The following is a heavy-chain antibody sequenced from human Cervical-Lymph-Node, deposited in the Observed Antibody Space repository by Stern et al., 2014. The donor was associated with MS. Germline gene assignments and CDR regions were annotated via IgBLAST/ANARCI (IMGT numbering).Heavy chain of an antibody. CDR2: IVPIFGRA. V-gene: IGHV1-69*01. CDR1: GGTFSTYA. D-gene: IGHD5-18*01. Sequence: QMQLVQSAAAVKRPGSSVKVSCKSSGGTFSTYAISWVRQAPGQGPEWMGGIVPIFGRANYAQKFQGRLTITADESTTTAYMELSSLKSEDTAMYYCARERGNNYGFDYWGQGTLVTVSS. CDR3: ARERGNNYGFDY. J-gene: IGHJ4*02.